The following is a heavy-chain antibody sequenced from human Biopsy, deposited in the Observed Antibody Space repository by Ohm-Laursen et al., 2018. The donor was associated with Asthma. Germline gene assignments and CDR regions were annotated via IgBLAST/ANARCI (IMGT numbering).Heavy chain of an antibody. Sequence: SLRLSCAASGFTFRSYAVHWVRQAPSKGLEWVAVGGSYYDGGLKYYADSVNGRFTVSRDDSKNTLYLQMNSLRPDDTAVYYCARDVMEWYLPAFDFWGQGTLVTVSS. CDR1: GFTFRSYA. V-gene: IGHV3-30-3*01. CDR3: ARDVMEWYLPAFDF. D-gene: IGHD3-3*01. CDR2: GGSYYDGGLK. J-gene: IGHJ4*02.